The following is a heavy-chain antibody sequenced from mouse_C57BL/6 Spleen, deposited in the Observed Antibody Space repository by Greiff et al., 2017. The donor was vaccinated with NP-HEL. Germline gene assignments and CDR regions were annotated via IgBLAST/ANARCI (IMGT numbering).Heavy chain of an antibody. Sequence: QVQLQQPGAELVKPGASVKLSCKASGYTFTSYWMHWVKQRPGQGLEWIGMIHPNSGSTNYNEKFKSKATLTVDKSSSTAYMQLSSLTSVDSAVYYFARNYGGCCYGYAMDYWGQGTSVTVSS. CDR2: IHPNSGST. V-gene: IGHV1-64*01. CDR1: GYTFTSYW. D-gene: IGHD1-1*02. J-gene: IGHJ4*01. CDR3: ARNYGGCCYGYAMDY.